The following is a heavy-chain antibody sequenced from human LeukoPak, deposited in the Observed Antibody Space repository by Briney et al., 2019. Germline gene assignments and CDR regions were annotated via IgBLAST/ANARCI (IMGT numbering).Heavy chain of an antibody. Sequence: PSETLSLTCAVSGGSISSGGYSWSWIRQPPGKGLEWIGYIYHNGSTYYNPSLKSRVTISEDTSKNQFSLKLSSVTAADTAVYYCARGYGYNSEYWGQGTLVTVSP. CDR1: GGSISSGGYS. CDR3: ARGYGYNSEY. V-gene: IGHV4-30-4*07. D-gene: IGHD5-24*01. J-gene: IGHJ4*02. CDR2: IYHNGST.